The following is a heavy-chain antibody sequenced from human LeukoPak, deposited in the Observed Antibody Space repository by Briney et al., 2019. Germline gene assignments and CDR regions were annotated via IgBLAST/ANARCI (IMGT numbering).Heavy chain of an antibody. Sequence: PGGSLRLSCAASGFTVSSNYMSWVRQAPGKGLEWVSVIYKDGRTYYADSVKGRFTISRDNSKNTVYLQMNSLGAEDTAVYYCARDPGDSSGWLYGMDVWGQGTTVTVSS. V-gene: IGHV3-66*01. D-gene: IGHD6-19*01. CDR3: ARDPGDSSGWLYGMDV. J-gene: IGHJ6*02. CDR1: GFTVSSNY. CDR2: IYKDGRT.